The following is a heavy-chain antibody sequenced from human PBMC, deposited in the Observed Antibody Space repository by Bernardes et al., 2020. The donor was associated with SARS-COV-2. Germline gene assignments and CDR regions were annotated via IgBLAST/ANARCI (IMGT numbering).Heavy chain of an antibody. J-gene: IGHJ6*02. CDR2: INHRGSP. CDR1: GGSFSGYS. CDR3: ARGCSDTTCYPYYYGMDV. Sequence: SETLSLSCAVYGGSFSGYSWSWIRQSPGKGLEWIGEINHRGSPSYIPSLKSRVTISVDTSKNQLSLRLSSVTAADTAVYYCARGCSDTTCYPYYYGMDVWGQGTTVTVS. D-gene: IGHD2-2*01. V-gene: IGHV4-34*01.